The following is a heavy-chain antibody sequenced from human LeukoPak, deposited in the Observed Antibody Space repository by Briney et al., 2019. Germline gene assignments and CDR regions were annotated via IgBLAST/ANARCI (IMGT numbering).Heavy chain of an antibody. J-gene: IGHJ3*02. CDR1: GFTFSSYA. CDR3: AKGSYDYVWGSYRIDAFDI. D-gene: IGHD3-16*02. CDR2: IGSNGDST. V-gene: IGHV3-64*01. Sequence: GGSLRLSCAASGFTFSSYAMHRVRQAPGKGLEYVSSIGSNGDSTYYANSVKGRFTISRDNSKNTLYLQMNSLRAEDTAVYYCAKGSYDYVWGSYRIDAFDIWGQGTMVTVSS.